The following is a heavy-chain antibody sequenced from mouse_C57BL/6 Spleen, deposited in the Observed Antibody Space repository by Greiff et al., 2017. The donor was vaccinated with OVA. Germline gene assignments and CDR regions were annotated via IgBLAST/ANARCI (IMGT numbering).Heavy chain of an antibody. CDR2: IDPEDGDT. D-gene: IGHD2-9*01. V-gene: IGHV14-1*01. CDR1: GFNIKDYY. CDR3: TTPTMVTPYFDC. J-gene: IGHJ2*01. Sequence: VHVKQSGAELVRPGASVKLSCTASGFNIKDYYMHWVKQRPEQGLEWIGRIDPEDGDTEYAPKFKGKATMTADTSSNTAYLQLSSLTSEDTAVYYCTTPTMVTPYFDCWGQGTTLTVSS.